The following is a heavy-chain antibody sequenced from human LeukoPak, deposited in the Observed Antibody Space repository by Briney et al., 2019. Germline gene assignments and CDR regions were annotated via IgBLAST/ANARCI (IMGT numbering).Heavy chain of an antibody. D-gene: IGHD6-13*01. V-gene: IGHV3-23*01. CDR3: AKVDGIAAAGTGYYFDY. CDR2: ISGSGGST. J-gene: IGHJ4*02. CDR1: GFTFSSYA. Sequence: GGSLRLSCAASGFTFSSYAMSWVRQAPGKGLEWVSAISGSGGSTYYADSVKGRFTISGDNSKNTLYLQMNSLRAEDTAVYYCAKVDGIAAAGTGYYFDYWGQGTLVTVSS.